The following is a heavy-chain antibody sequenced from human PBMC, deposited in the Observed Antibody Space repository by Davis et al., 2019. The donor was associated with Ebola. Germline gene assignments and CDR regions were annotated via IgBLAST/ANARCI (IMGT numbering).Heavy chain of an antibody. D-gene: IGHD3-16*02. CDR1: GGSISSHY. Sequence: PSETLSLTCTVSGGSISSHYWSWIRQPPGKGLEWIGSIYYSGSTNYNPSLKSRVTISIDTSKDQFSLKLNSVTAADTAVYYCARGGSYRPYYFEYWGQGTLVTVSS. CDR3: ARGGSYRPYYFEY. V-gene: IGHV4-59*11. J-gene: IGHJ4*02. CDR2: IYYSGST.